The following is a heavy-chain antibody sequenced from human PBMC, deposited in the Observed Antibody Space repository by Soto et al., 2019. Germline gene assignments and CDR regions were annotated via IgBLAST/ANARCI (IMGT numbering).Heavy chain of an antibody. CDR1: GGTFSSYA. D-gene: IGHD6-19*01. J-gene: IGHJ5*02. V-gene: IGHV1-69*01. CDR2: IIPMFGTA. Sequence: QVQLVQSGAEVKKPGSSVKVSCKASGGTFSSYAISWVRQAPGQGLEWMGGIIPMFGTANYAQKFQGRVTITADESTSTAYMELSSLRSEDTAVYYCARDPEQWLARGWFDPWGQGTLVTVSS. CDR3: ARDPEQWLARGWFDP.